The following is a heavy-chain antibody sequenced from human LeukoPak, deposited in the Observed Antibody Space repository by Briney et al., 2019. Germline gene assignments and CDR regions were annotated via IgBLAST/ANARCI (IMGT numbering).Heavy chain of an antibody. CDR2: IYYSGST. CDR3: ARSYSGYSSGWYVAG. D-gene: IGHD6-19*01. V-gene: IGHV4-59*01. J-gene: IGHJ4*02. CDR1: GGSISSYY. Sequence: SETLSLTCTVSGGSISSYYWSWIRQPPGKGLEWIGYIYYSGSTNYNPSLKGRVTISVDTSKNQFSLKLSSVTAADTAVYYCARSYSGYSSGWYVAGWGQGTLVTVSS.